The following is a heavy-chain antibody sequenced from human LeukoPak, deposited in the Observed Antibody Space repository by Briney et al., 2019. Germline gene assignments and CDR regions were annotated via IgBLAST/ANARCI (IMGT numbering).Heavy chain of an antibody. Sequence: SETLSLTCAISGDSVSSNSAAWNWIRQSPPRGLEWLGWKYYRSKWYNDYAVSVKSRITINPDTSKNQFSLQLNSVTPEDTAVYYCARDPEAAAGTVGYFQHWGQGTLVTVSS. D-gene: IGHD6-13*01. CDR3: ARDPEAAAGTVGYFQH. CDR1: GDSVSSNSAA. V-gene: IGHV6-1*01. J-gene: IGHJ1*01. CDR2: KYYRSKWYN.